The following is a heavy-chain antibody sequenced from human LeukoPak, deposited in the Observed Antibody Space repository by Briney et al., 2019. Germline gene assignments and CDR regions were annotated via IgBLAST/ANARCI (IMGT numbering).Heavy chain of an antibody. CDR3: ASPRWELLSAWGLPFDY. J-gene: IGHJ4*02. Sequence: GGSLRLSCAASGFTFSSYGMHWVRQAPGKGLEWVAFIRYDGSNKYYADSVKGRFTISRDNSKNTLYLQMNSLRAEDTAVYYCASPRWELLSAWGLPFDYWGQGTLVTVSS. CDR1: GFTFSSYG. CDR2: IRYDGSNK. V-gene: IGHV3-30*02. D-gene: IGHD1-26*01.